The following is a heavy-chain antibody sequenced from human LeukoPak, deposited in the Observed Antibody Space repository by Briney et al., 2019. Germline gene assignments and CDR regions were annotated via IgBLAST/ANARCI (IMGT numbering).Heavy chain of an antibody. J-gene: IGHJ4*02. D-gene: IGHD4-23*01. CDR2: INPSGGST. V-gene: IGHV1-46*01. CDR1: GYTFTSYY. Sequence: VASVEVSCKASGYTFTSYYMHWVRQAPGQGLEWMGIINPSGGSTSYAQKFQGRVTMTRDTSTSTVYMELSSLRSEDTAVYYCAILDDGGNSGGTFDYWGQGTLVTVSS. CDR3: AILDDGGNSGGTFDY.